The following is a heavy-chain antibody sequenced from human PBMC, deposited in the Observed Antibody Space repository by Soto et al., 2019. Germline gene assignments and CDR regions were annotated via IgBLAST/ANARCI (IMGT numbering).Heavy chain of an antibody. J-gene: IGHJ4*02. Sequence: QVQLVESGGGVVQPGRSLRLSCAASGFTFSNYGMHWVRQAPGKGLEWVAVISYHGSEKYYADSVKSRFNISRDNSKNTLYLQMDSLRAEDTAVYYCAKDHLTTTGTTVGYWGQGTRVNVSS. D-gene: IGHD4-17*01. CDR2: ISYHGSEK. CDR1: GFTFSNYG. V-gene: IGHV3-30*18. CDR3: AKDHLTTTGTTVGY.